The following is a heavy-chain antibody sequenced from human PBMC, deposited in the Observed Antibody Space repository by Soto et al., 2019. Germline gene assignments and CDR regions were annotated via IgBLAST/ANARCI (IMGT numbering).Heavy chain of an antibody. CDR2: ISGMGGST. CDR1: GFTFSSSA. J-gene: IGHJ4*02. Sequence: GGSMRLSCAASGFTFSSSAMSWVRQAPGKGLEWVSSISGMGGSTNYADSVKGLLTISRDNTMKTLYMQMNSLRAEDKDVYYCAKDVCGYDFDYWGQGTLVTVSS. CDR3: AKDVCGYDFDY. D-gene: IGHD5-12*01. V-gene: IGHV3-23*01.